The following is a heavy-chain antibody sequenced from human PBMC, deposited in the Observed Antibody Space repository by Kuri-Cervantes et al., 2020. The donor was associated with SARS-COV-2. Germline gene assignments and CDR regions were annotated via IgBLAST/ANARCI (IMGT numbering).Heavy chain of an antibody. CDR2: ISYDGSNK. J-gene: IGHJ6*02. CDR1: GFTFSSYA. CDR3: ARDFQSKSGYYYYGMDV. V-gene: IGHV3-30-3*01. Sequence: GGSLRLSCAASGFTFSSYAMHWVRQAPGKGLEWVAVISYDGSNKYYADSVKGRFTISRDNSKNTLYLQMNSLRAEDTAVYYCARDFQSKSGYYYYGMDVWGQGTTVTVSS. D-gene: IGHD4-11*01.